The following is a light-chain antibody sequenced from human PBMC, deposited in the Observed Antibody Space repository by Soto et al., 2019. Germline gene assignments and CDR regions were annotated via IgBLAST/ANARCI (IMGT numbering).Light chain of an antibody. CDR2: GAS. CDR1: QGISSY. Sequence: DIQLTQSPSFLSASVGDRVTITCRASQGISSYLAWYQQKPGKAPKLLIYGASTLQSGVPSRFSGSGSGTEFTLPLSSLQPEDFATYYCQQLNSYPLTFGPRTKVDFQ. V-gene: IGKV1-9*01. J-gene: IGKJ3*01. CDR3: QQLNSYPLT.